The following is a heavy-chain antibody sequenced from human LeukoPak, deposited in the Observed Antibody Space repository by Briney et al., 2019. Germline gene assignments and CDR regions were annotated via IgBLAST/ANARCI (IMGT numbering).Heavy chain of an antibody. D-gene: IGHD1-1*01. Sequence: GGALRLSCAASGFTFSSYWMNWAREAPGEGLEWVARIKHNGSEKHYVDSVEGRFSISRDNAKNAVYLQMNSLRAEDTAVYYCTRDKGKGYYFYFYYGMDVWGQGTTVTVSS. CDR2: IKHNGSEK. V-gene: IGHV3-7*01. J-gene: IGHJ6*02. CDR3: TRDKGKGYYFYFYYGMDV. CDR1: GFTFSSYW.